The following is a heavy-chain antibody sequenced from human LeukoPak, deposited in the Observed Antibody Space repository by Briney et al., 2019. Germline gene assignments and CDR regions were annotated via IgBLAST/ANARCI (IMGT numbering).Heavy chain of an antibody. V-gene: IGHV4-59*01. D-gene: IGHD1-26*01. CDR3: ARVGGSFYFDY. Sequence: SETLSLTCTISGGSISSYYWSWIRQPPGKGLEWIGYIYYSGSTNYNPSLKSRVTISVDTSKNQFSLKLSSVTAADTAVYYCARVGGSFYFDYWGQGTLVTVSS. J-gene: IGHJ4*02. CDR2: IYYSGST. CDR1: GGSISSYY.